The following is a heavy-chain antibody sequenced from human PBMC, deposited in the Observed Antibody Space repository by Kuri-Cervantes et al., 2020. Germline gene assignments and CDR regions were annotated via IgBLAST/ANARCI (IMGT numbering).Heavy chain of an antibody. Sequence: GGSLRLSCAASGFTFSSYWMSWVRQAPGKGLEWVANIKQDGSEKYYVDSVKGRFTISRDNAKNSLYLQMNSLRDEDTAVYYCARNYGSGSYYNWFDPWGQGTLVTVSS. V-gene: IGHV3-7*01. D-gene: IGHD3-10*01. J-gene: IGHJ5*02. CDR2: IKQDGSEK. CDR3: ARNYGSGSYYNWFDP. CDR1: GFTFSSYW.